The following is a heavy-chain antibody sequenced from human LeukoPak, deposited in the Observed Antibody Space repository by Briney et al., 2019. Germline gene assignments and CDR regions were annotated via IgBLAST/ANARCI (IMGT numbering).Heavy chain of an antibody. CDR3: ARDYAFDI. Sequence: PSETLSHTCAVYGGSFSGYYWSWIRQPPGKGLEWIGCIYYSGNTNYNPSLKSRVTISIDTSKNQFSLKLSSVTAADTAVYYCARDYAFDIWGQGTMVTVSS. V-gene: IGHV4-59*01. J-gene: IGHJ3*02. CDR1: GGSFSGYY. CDR2: IYYSGNT.